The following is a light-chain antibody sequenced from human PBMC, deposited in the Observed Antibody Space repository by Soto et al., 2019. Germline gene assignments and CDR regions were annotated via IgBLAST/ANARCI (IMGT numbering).Light chain of an antibody. CDR3: SSYTSNTTPVV. CDR2: DVS. CDR1: SSDVGGYNY. J-gene: IGLJ2*01. V-gene: IGLV2-14*01. Sequence: QSALTQPASVSGSPGQSITISCTGNSSDVGGYNYVSWYQQHPGKAPKFMIYDVSNRPSGVSNRFSGSKSGNTASLTISGLQAEDEADYYCSSYTSNTTPVVFGGGTKLTVL.